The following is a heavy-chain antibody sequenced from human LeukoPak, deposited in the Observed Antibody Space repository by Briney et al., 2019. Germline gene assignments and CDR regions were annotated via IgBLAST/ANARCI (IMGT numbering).Heavy chain of an antibody. CDR1: GFTFSNYG. D-gene: IGHD2-8*01. V-gene: IGHV3-7*03. CDR2: IKQDGSET. CDR3: VRNNAMDV. Sequence: GGSLRLSCAASGFTFSNYGMSWVRQAPGKGLEWVASIKQDGSETYYLDSVKGRFTISRDNAKNSLYLQMNSLRAEDTALYYCVRNNAMDVWGQGTTVIVSS. J-gene: IGHJ6*02.